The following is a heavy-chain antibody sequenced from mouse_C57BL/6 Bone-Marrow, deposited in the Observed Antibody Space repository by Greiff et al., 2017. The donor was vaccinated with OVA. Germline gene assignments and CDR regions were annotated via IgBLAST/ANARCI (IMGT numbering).Heavy chain of an antibody. CDR3: ARWLGRYAMDY. V-gene: IGHV1-55*01. J-gene: IGHJ4*01. CDR1: GYTFTSYW. D-gene: IGHD3-3*01. Sequence: QVQLQQSGAELVKPGASVKMSCKASGYTFTSYWITWVKQRPGQGLEWIGDIYPGSGSTNYNEKFKSKATLTVDTSSSTAYMQLSSLTSEDSAVYYCARWLGRYAMDYWGQGTSVTVSS. CDR2: IYPGSGST.